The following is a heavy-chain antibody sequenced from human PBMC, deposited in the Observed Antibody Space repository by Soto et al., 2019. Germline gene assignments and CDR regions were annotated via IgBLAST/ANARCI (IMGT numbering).Heavy chain of an antibody. CDR3: ARTYYDYVWGSYRYGGNWFDP. CDR1: GGSISSGGYY. Sequence: LSLTCTVSGGSISSGGYYWSWIRQHPGKGLEWIGYIYYSGSTYYNPSLKSRVTISVDTSKNQFSLKLSSVTAADTAVYYCARTYYDYVWGSYRYGGNWFDPWGQGTLVTVSS. V-gene: IGHV4-31*03. J-gene: IGHJ5*02. CDR2: IYYSGST. D-gene: IGHD3-16*02.